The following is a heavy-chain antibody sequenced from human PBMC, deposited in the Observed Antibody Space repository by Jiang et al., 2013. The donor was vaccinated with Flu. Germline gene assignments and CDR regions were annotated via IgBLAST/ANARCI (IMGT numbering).Heavy chain of an antibody. V-gene: IGHV2-5*02. D-gene: IGHD4-11*01. J-gene: IGHJ6*02. Sequence: KPTQTLTLTCTFSGFSLSTSGVGVGWIRQPPGKALEWLALIYWDDDKRYSPSLKSRLTITKDTSKNQVVLTMTNMDPVDTATYYCAHRPVTTSGDKRGYYGMDVWGQGTTVTVSS. CDR1: GFSLSTSGVG. CDR2: IYWDDDK. CDR3: AHRPVTTSGDKRGYYGMDV.